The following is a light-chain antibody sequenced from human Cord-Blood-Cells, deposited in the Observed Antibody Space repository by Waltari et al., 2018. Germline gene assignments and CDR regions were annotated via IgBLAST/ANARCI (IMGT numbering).Light chain of an antibody. CDR3: SSYTSSSTWV. Sequence: QSALTQPASVSGSPGQSITISCTGTSSDVGGYNYVSWYQPHPSKAPKLMSYDVSKRPSGVSNRFAGSKSGNTASLTISGLQAEDEADYYCSSYTSSSTWVFGGGTKLTVL. CDR1: SSDVGGYNY. V-gene: IGLV2-14*01. J-gene: IGLJ3*02. CDR2: DVS.